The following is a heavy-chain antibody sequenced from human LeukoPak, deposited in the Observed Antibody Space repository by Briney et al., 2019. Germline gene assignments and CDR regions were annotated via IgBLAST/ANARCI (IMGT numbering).Heavy chain of an antibody. CDR1: GLSVSSSY. Sequence: GGSLRLSCAASGLSVSSSYMSWVRQAPGQGLEWVSVTHSGGNTYYGDSVKGRFFISRDSSENTLYLQMSSLTAEDTAVYYCARDRPFGGVIDGMDVWGQGTTVTVSS. CDR2: THSGGNT. V-gene: IGHV3-53*01. D-gene: IGHD3-16*02. CDR3: ARDRPFGGVIDGMDV. J-gene: IGHJ6*02.